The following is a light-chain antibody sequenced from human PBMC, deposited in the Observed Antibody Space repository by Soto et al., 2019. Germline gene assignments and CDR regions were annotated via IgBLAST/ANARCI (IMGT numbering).Light chain of an antibody. CDR3: QQYGSSPVT. V-gene: IGKV3-20*01. J-gene: IGKJ4*01. CDR2: GAS. CDR1: QSVSSIY. Sequence: EIVLTQSPGILSLSPGERATLSCRASQSVSSIYLAWYQQKPGQAPRLLIYGASSRATGIPDRFSGSGSGTDFTLTISRLEPEDFAVYYCQQYGSSPVTFGGGTKVDI.